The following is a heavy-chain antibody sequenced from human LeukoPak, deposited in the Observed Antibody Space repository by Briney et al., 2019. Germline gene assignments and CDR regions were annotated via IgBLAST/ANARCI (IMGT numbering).Heavy chain of an antibody. D-gene: IGHD3-3*01. CDR3: ARDQRFAFDY. Sequence: GGSLRLSCAASGFTFTDYPMNWVRQAPGRGLEWIANIRTSAASAYNTNYADSVQGRVTISRDDAKKTLYLHMTGLRDDDTAVYYCARDQRFAFDYWGQGILVTVSS. CDR2: IRTSAASAYNT. CDR1: GFTFTDYP. V-gene: IGHV3-48*02. J-gene: IGHJ4*02.